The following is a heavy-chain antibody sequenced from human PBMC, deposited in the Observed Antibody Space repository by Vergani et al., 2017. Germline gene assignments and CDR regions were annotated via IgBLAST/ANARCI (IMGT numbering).Heavy chain of an antibody. Sequence: EVQVVESGGGLVQPGGSLRLSCAASGFIFSDHYMDWVRQAPRKGLEWVASIKQDGSEKQYVDSVKGRFTISRDNVRNLVFLEMHDLRVADTAVYYCARELVAGTKEIDYWGQGTLVTVSS. CDR2: IKQDGSEK. CDR1: GFIFSDHY. CDR3: ARELVAGTKEIDY. V-gene: IGHV3-7*01. J-gene: IGHJ4*02. D-gene: IGHD6-19*01.